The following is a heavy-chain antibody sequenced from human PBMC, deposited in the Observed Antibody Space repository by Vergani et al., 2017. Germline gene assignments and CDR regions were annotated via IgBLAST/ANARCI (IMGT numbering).Heavy chain of an antibody. CDR2: IYSGDSDT. Sequence: EVQLVQSGAEVKKPGESLKISCKGSGYSFTRYWIGWVRQMAGEGLEWMGIIYSGDSDTRYSQSFQGQVTISADKSISTAYLQWSSLKASYTAMYYCARRPQAAGPDYWGQGTLVTVSS. D-gene: IGHD6-13*01. CDR1: GYSFTRYW. CDR3: ARRPQAAGPDY. V-gene: IGHV5-51*01. J-gene: IGHJ4*02.